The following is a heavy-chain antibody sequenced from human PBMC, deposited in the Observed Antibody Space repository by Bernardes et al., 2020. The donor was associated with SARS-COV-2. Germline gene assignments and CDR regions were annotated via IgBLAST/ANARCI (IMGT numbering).Heavy chain of an antibody. V-gene: IGHV3-11*01. CDR3: ARGERSTATMQDYFDY. D-gene: IGHD1-1*01. J-gene: IGHJ4*02. Sequence: GGSLRLSCAASAFTFSDYHMSWIRHAPGRGLEWLSYISGGGTTVYYADSVKGRFTISRDNAKSSLYLQMNSLRAEDTAVYYCARGERSTATMQDYFDYWGQGTLVTVSS. CDR2: ISGGGTTV. CDR1: AFTFSDYH.